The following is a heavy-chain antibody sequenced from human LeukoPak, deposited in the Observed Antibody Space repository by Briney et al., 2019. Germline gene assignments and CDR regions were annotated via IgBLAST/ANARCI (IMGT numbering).Heavy chain of an antibody. CDR1: GGSISSYY. CDR3: ARVPNFIDHNGSGSYYNAYNWFDP. J-gene: IGHJ5*02. Sequence: SETLSLTCTASGGSISSYYWSWIRQPAGKGLEWIGRIYTSGSTNYNPSLKSRVTMSVDTSKNQFSLKLSSVTAADTAVYYCARVPNFIDHNGSGSYYNAYNWFDPWGQGTLVTVSS. D-gene: IGHD3-10*01. CDR2: IYTSGST. V-gene: IGHV4-4*07.